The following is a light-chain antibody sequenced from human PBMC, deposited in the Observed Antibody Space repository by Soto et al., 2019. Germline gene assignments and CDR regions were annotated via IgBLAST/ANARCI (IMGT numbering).Light chain of an antibody. Sequence: DFQMTQSPSSVPASVGDTVTITCRASQVISSWLAWYQQKPGKAPKLLIYDGSNLETGVPSRFSASGSGTDFTFTISSLQPEDIATYYCQQYDNLITFGQGTRLEIK. CDR2: DGS. J-gene: IGKJ5*01. CDR3: QQYDNLIT. CDR1: QVISSW. V-gene: IGKV1-33*01.